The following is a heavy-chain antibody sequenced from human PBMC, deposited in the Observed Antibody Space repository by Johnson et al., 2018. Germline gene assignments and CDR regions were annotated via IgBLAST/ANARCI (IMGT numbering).Heavy chain of an antibody. CDR3: SRHPASSTWSSFDY. D-gene: IGHD6-13*01. CDR2: IYPGDSNI. V-gene: IGHV5-51*01. CDR1: GYIFSNYW. J-gene: IGHJ4*02. Sequence: VQLQQSGAEVKKXGESLKISCKGSGYIFSNYWIAWVRQMPGKGLEWMGIIYPGDSNIKYSPSFQGQVTISADQSISTTYLQWSSLTASDTAMYYCSRHPASSTWSSFDYWGQGTLVTVSS.